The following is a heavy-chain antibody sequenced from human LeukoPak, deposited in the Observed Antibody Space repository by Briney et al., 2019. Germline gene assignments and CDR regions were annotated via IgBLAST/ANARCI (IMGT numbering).Heavy chain of an antibody. Sequence: GGSLRLSCAASGFTFSSYAMHWVRQAPGKGLEWVAVISYDGSNKYYADSVKGRFTISRDNSKNTLYLQMNSLRAEDTAVYYCAREVSARGSYSGMDVWGQGTTVTVSS. CDR2: ISYDGSNK. CDR1: GFTFSSYA. CDR3: AREVSARGSYSGMDV. V-gene: IGHV3-30-3*01. J-gene: IGHJ6*02. D-gene: IGHD1-26*01.